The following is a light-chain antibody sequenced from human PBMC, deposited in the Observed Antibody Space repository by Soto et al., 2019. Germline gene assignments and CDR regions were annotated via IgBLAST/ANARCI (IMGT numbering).Light chain of an antibody. V-gene: IGKV3-15*01. J-gene: IGKJ2*01. CDR2: GAS. CDR1: QSINTN. CDR3: QQHNNWPPT. Sequence: EIVMTQSPATLSVSPGERATLSCRASQSINTNLAWYQQKPGQAPRLLISGASTRATGIPARFSGSGSGTEFTLTSSSLQSEDFALYYCQQHNNWPPTFGQGTKLEI.